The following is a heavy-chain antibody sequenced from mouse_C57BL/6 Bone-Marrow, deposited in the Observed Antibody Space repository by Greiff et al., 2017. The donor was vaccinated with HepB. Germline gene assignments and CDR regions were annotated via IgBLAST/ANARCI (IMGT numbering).Heavy chain of an antibody. Sequence: LEESGAELARPGASVKLSCKASGYTFTSYGISWVKQRTGQGLEWIGEIYPRSGNTYYNEKFKGKATLTADKSSSTAYMELRSLTSEDSAVYFCARASITTVVAPCAYWGQGTLVTVSA. V-gene: IGHV1-81*01. CDR3: ARASITTVVAPCAY. CDR1: GYTFTSYG. J-gene: IGHJ3*01. CDR2: IYPRSGNT. D-gene: IGHD1-1*01.